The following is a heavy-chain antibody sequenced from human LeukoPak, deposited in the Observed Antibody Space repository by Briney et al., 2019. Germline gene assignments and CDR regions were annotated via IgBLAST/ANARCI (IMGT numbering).Heavy chain of an antibody. CDR1: GGSISSYC. Sequence: SETLSLTCTVSGGSISSYCWNWLRQPPGKGLEWVGYIDNSGSTNYNPSLKSRVTISADTSKNQFSLRLSSVTAADTASYYCATWLTVVYAFDIWGQGTMVTVSS. J-gene: IGHJ3*02. CDR3: ATWLTVVYAFDI. D-gene: IGHD4-23*01. CDR2: IDNSGST. V-gene: IGHV4-59*03.